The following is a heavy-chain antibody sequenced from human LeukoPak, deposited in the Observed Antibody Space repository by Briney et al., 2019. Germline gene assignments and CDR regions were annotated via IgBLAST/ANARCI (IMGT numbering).Heavy chain of an antibody. Sequence: GGSPRLSCAASGFTFSSYGMNWVGQAPGKGLEWVAVISSDGTNNYYADSVKGRFTISRDNSKSTLYLQMNSLRAEDTAVYYCAKDWATLDYWGQGRLVTVSS. CDR2: ISSDGTNN. CDR1: GFTFSSYG. D-gene: IGHD2-15*01. V-gene: IGHV3-30*18. CDR3: AKDWATLDY. J-gene: IGHJ4*02.